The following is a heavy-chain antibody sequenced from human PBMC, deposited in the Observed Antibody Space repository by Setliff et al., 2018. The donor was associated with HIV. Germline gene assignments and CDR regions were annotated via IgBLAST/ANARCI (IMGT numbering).Heavy chain of an antibody. CDR2: IYYSGST. Sequence: TSETLSLTCTVSGGSISIINYYWVWIRQPPGKGLEWIGSIYYSGSTYYNPSLMSRVTISADTSKNQLSLKLSSVTAADTALYYCARARYRGSWYPLGYWGQGTLVTVS. CDR3: ARARYRGSWYPLGY. J-gene: IGHJ4*02. D-gene: IGHD6-13*01. CDR1: GGSISIINYY. V-gene: IGHV4-39*07.